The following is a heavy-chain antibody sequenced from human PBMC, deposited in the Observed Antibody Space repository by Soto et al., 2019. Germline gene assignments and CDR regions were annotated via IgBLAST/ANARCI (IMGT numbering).Heavy chain of an antibody. Sequence: QVQLVQSGAEVKKPGSSVKVSCKASGGTFSSYTISWVRQAPGQGLEWMGRIIPILGIANYAQKFQGRVTITADKSTSTAYMELSSLRSEDTAVYYGAIRTGTTITDYGGHGTLVTVSS. CDR2: IIPILGIA. CDR1: GGTFSSYT. D-gene: IGHD1-1*01. V-gene: IGHV1-69*02. CDR3: AIRTGTTITDY. J-gene: IGHJ4*01.